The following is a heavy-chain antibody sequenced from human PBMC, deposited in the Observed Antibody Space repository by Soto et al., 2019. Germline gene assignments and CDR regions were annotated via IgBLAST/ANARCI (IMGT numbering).Heavy chain of an antibody. D-gene: IGHD3-10*01. V-gene: IGHV1-69*13. CDR3: ARAKYYGSGSLSYYYYGMDV. Sequence: SVKVSCKASGGTFSSYAISWVRQAPGQGLEWMGGIIPIFGTANYAQKFQGRVTITADESTSTAYMELSSLRSEDTAVYYCARAKYYGSGSLSYYYYGMDVWGQGTTVTVSS. CDR1: GGTFSSYA. J-gene: IGHJ6*02. CDR2: IIPIFGTA.